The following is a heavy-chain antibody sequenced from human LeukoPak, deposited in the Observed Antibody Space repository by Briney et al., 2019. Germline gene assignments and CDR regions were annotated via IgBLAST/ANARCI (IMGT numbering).Heavy chain of an antibody. CDR1: GFTFSSYW. D-gene: IGHD5-24*01. J-gene: IGHJ4*01. CDR2: INPGGSDK. Sequence: GGSLRLSCEASGFTFSSYWMSWVRQAPGRGLEWVATINPGGSDKLYVNSLKGRFTVTRDNARNSLFLQMNSLRAEDTAVYYCVKGGHRDGFNWGHGSLVAVSS. V-gene: IGHV3-7*01. CDR3: VKGGHRDGFN.